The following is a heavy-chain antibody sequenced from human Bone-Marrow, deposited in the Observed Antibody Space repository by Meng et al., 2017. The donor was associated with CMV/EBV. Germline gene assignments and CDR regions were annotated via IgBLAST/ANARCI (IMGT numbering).Heavy chain of an antibody. CDR2: ISSSGSTI. V-gene: IGHV3-48*04. Sequence: GESLKISCAASGFTFSSYAMSWVRQAPGKGLEWVSYISSSGSTIYYADSVKGRFTISRDNAKNSLYLQMNSLRAEDTAVYYCARVSHPSYCSSTSCEPFYYYYYGMDVWGQGTTVTVSS. D-gene: IGHD2-2*01. CDR1: GFTFSSYA. CDR3: ARVSHPSYCSSTSCEPFYYYYYGMDV. J-gene: IGHJ6*02.